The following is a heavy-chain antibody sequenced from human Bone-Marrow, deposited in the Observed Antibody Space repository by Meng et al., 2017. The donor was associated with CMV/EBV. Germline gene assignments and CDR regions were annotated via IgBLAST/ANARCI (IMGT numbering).Heavy chain of an antibody. Sequence: GGSLRLSCAASGFTFSNAWMSWVRQAPGKGLEWVGRIKSKTDGGTTDYAATVKGRFAISRDDSKNTLYLQMNSLKTEDTAMYYCTTEGYYDFWSGYYRVGYWGQGTLVTVSS. V-gene: IGHV3-15*01. CDR3: TTEGYYDFWSGYYRVGY. J-gene: IGHJ4*02. D-gene: IGHD3-3*01. CDR2: IKSKTDGGTT. CDR1: GFTFSNAW.